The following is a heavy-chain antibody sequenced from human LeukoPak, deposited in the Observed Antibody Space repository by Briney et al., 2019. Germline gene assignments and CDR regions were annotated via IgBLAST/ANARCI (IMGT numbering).Heavy chain of an antibody. CDR2: INPNSGGT. CDR1: GYTFTGYY. CDR3: ARDRWELPTDAFDI. J-gene: IGHJ3*02. V-gene: IGHV1-2*02. D-gene: IGHD1-26*01. Sequence: ASVKVSCKASGYTFTGYYMHWVRQAPGQGLEWMGWINPNSGGTNYAQKLQGRVTMTTDTSTSTAYMELRSLRSDDTAVYYCARDRWELPTDAFDIWGQGTMVTVSS.